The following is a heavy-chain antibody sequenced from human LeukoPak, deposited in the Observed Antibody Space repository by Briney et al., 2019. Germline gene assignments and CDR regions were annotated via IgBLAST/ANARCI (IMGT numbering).Heavy chain of an antibody. D-gene: IGHD4-23*01. CDR2: INHSGST. V-gene: IGHV4-34*01. CDR3: ARGVFRPGGNMGY. J-gene: IGHJ4*02. Sequence: SETLSLTCAVYGGSLSGYYWSWIRQPPGKGLEWIGEINHSGSTNYNPSLKSRVTISVDTSKNQFSLKLSSVTAADTAVYYCARGVFRPGGNMGYWGQGTLVTASS. CDR1: GGSLSGYY.